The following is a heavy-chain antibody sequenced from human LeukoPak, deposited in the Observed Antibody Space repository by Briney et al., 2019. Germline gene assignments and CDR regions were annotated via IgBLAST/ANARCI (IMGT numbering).Heavy chain of an antibody. CDR2: INPSGGST. CDR3: ARDGPGCSGGSCYHYYYYGMDV. CDR1: GYTFTSYY. D-gene: IGHD2-15*01. V-gene: IGHV1-46*01. J-gene: IGHJ6*02. Sequence: GASVKVSCKASGYTFTSYYMHWVRQAPGQGLEWMGIINPSGGSTSYAQKFQGRVTMTRDTSTSTVYMGLSSLRSEDTAVYYCARDGPGCSGGSCYHYYYYGMDVWGQGTTVTVSS.